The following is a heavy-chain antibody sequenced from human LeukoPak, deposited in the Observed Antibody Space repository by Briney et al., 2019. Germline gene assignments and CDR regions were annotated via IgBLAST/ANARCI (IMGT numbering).Heavy chain of an antibody. CDR2: ISAHTGKT. V-gene: IGHV1-18*01. Sequence: GASVTVSCTASGYTFINYGISWVRQAPGQGLEWVGWISAHTGKTNYAQKVQGRVTMTTDTSTSTAYMDLRSLRPDDTAVYYCAREKYTYGRAFYFEYWGQGTLVCVSS. D-gene: IGHD5-18*01. CDR1: GYTFINYG. J-gene: IGHJ4*02. CDR3: AREKYTYGRAFYFEY.